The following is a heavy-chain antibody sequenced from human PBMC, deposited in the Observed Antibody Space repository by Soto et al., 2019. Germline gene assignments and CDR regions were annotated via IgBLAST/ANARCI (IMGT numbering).Heavy chain of an antibody. Sequence: PGLSLRLSCAASGFNFRNYGMHCVRQAPGKGLEWVAIIWYDGSNKYYADSVKGRFTISRDNSKNTLYLQIDSLRAEDTAVDYWARLYTWIMDYWGQGIMVTVSS. V-gene: IGHV3-33*01. CDR2: IWYDGSNK. J-gene: IGHJ4*02. CDR1: GFNFRNYG. D-gene: IGHD5-12*01. CDR3: ARLYTWIMDY.